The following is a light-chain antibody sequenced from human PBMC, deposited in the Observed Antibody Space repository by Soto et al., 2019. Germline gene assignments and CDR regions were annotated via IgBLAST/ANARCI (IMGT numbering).Light chain of an antibody. J-gene: IGKJ4*01. CDR1: QGIGKD. V-gene: IGKV1-6*01. CDR2: AAS. Sequence: AIQMTQSPSSLSATLGDSVTIXXRASQGIGKDLGWYQQNPGQAPKLXIDAASYLQRGGPSRFSGSGSGTDFTLTISSLQPEDFATYYCLQDYNYPLTFGGGTKVDIK. CDR3: LQDYNYPLT.